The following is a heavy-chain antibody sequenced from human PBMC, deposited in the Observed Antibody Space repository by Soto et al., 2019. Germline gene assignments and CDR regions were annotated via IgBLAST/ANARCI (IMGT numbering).Heavy chain of an antibody. CDR2: VYSGGAT. CDR3: ARVPGRL. Sequence: QLVETGGGLIQPGTSLTLSCAASGFSVSRNYMTWVRQAPGEGLEWVSFVYSGGATFYADSGKGRFILSRDDSQNTTYLQMNNLRAEDTAVYYCARVPGRLWGRGTLVTVAS. D-gene: IGHD3-10*01. V-gene: IGHV3-53*02. J-gene: IGHJ4*02. CDR1: GFSVSRNY.